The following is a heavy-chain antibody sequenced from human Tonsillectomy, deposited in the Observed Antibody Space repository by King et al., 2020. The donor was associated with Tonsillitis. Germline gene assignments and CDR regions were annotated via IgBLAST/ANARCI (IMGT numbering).Heavy chain of an antibody. J-gene: IGHJ5*02. V-gene: IGHV3-74*01. CDR3: ASGFSGYVYT. Sequence: QLVQSGGGLVQPGGFLRLSCAASGFTFSNYWMHWVRQAPGKGLVWVSRINSDGSIISYADSVTGRFTISRDIAKNTLYLQMNSLRAEDTAVYYCASGFSGYVYTWGQGALVTVSS. CDR2: INSDGSII. CDR1: GFTFSNYW. D-gene: IGHD5-12*01.